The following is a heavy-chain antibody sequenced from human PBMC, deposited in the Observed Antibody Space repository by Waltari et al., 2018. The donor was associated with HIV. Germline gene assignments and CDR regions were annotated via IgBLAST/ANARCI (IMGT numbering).Heavy chain of an antibody. D-gene: IGHD2-2*01. J-gene: IGHJ2*01. CDR1: GYTFIDYF. CDR2: INPKSGVK. V-gene: IGHV1-2*02. CDR3: ARGYVQNDLRGLFHL. Sequence: QELLVQSGAEVKKPGASVKVSCKASGYTFIDYFIHWVRQAPGQGLEWMGGINPKSGVKHYPQKLQGRVIMTRDTSMSTAYMDLTRLRADDTALYFCARGYVQNDLRGLFHLWGRGTSVTVSS.